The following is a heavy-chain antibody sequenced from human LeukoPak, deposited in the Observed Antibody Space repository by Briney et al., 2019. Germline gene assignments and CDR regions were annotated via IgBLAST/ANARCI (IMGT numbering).Heavy chain of an antibody. J-gene: IGHJ6*02. Sequence: ASVKVSCKASGYTFTSYAMNWVRQAPGQGLEWMGWINTNTGNPTYAQGFTGRFVFSLDTSVSTAYLQISSLKAEDTAVYYCARTGGNYYYYGMDVWGQGTTVTVSS. V-gene: IGHV7-4-1*02. D-gene: IGHD1-26*01. CDR2: INTNTGNP. CDR3: ARTGGNYYYYGMDV. CDR1: GYTFTSYA.